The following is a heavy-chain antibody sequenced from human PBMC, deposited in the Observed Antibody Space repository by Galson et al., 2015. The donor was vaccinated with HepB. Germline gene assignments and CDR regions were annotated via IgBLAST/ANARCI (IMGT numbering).Heavy chain of an antibody. CDR2: INAGNGNT. Sequence: SVKVSCKASGYTFTSYAMHWVRQAPGQRLEWMGWINAGNGNTKYSQKFQGRVTITRDTSASTAYMELSSLRSEDTAVYYCASTYGGKGPYYYGMDVWGQGTTVTVSS. J-gene: IGHJ6*02. CDR3: ASTYGGKGPYYYGMDV. V-gene: IGHV1-3*01. D-gene: IGHD4-23*01. CDR1: GYTFTSYA.